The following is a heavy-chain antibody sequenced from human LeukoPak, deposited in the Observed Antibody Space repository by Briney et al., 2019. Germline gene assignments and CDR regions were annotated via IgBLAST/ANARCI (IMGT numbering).Heavy chain of an antibody. CDR1: GYTFTGYC. CDR2: INPNSGGT. Sequence: ASVKVSCKASGYTFTGYCMHWVRQAPGQGLEWMGWINPNSGGTNYAQKFQGRVTMTRDTSISTAYMELSRLRSDDTAVYYCASGDYVWGSYRYGTPECDYWGQGTLVTVSS. D-gene: IGHD3-16*02. CDR3: ASGDYVWGSYRYGTPECDY. J-gene: IGHJ4*02. V-gene: IGHV1-2*02.